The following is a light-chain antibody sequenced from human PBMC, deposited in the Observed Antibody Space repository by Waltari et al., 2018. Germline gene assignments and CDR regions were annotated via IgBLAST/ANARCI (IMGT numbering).Light chain of an antibody. CDR2: WAS. CDR1: QSVLYSPNNKNY. CDR3: QQYYDIPRT. V-gene: IGKV4-1*01. J-gene: IGKJ1*01. Sequence: IVMTQSLDSLAVSLGERATLNCKSSQSVLYSPNNKNYLGWFQKRPGQPPKLLIYWASTRESGVPDRFSGSGSGTDFTLTITSLQAEDVAVYYCQQYYDIPRTFGQGTKVEIK.